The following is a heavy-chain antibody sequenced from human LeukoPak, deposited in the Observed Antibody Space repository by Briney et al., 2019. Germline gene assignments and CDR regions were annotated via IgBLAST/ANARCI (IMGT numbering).Heavy chain of an antibody. D-gene: IGHD1-26*01. J-gene: IGHJ4*02. CDR3: ARAISGSLDY. V-gene: IGHV6-1*01. Sequence: SVKSRITINPDTSQNQVSLQLNSVTPEDTAVYYCARAISGSLDYWGQGTLVTVSP.